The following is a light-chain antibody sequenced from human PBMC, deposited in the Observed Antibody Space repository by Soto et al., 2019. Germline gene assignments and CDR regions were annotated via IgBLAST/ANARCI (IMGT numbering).Light chain of an antibody. CDR3: QQYNIYWT. J-gene: IGKJ1*01. CDR2: DAS. V-gene: IGKV1-5*01. Sequence: DIQMTQSPSTLSGSVGDRVTITCRASQSISSWLAWYQQKPGKAPKLLIYDASSLESGVPSRFSGSGSGTEFTLTISCLQADDGATYCCQQYNIYWTFGQGA. CDR1: QSISSW.